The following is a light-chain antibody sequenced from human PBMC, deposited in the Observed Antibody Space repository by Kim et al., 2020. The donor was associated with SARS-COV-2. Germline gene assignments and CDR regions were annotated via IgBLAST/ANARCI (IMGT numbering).Light chain of an antibody. CDR1: QSISSY. J-gene: IGKJ3*01. Sequence: DIQMTQSPSSLSASVGDRVTITCRASQSISSYLNWYQQKPEQAPKRLFYAASSLQSGVPSRFSGSGSGTEFTLTISSLQPEDFATYYCLQSYSTPFTLVAGTKVDIK. CDR3: LQSYSTPFT. CDR2: AAS. V-gene: IGKV1-39*01.